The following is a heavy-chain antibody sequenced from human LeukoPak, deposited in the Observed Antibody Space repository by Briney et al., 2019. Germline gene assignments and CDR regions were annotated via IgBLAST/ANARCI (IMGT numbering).Heavy chain of an antibody. Sequence: GGSLRLSCAASGFTFSSYAMSWVRQAPGKGLEWVSAISGSGGSTYYADSVKGRFTISRDNAKNSLYLQMNSLRAEDTAVYYCARFRSSVSSGWYLYYYYMDVWGKGTTVTVSS. CDR1: GFTFSSYA. D-gene: IGHD6-19*01. J-gene: IGHJ6*03. CDR2: ISGSGGST. V-gene: IGHV3-23*01. CDR3: ARFRSSVSSGWYLYYYYMDV.